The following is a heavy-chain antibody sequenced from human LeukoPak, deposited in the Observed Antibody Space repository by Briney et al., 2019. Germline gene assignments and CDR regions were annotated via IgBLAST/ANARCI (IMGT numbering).Heavy chain of an antibody. CDR1: GFTFSRYW. V-gene: IGHV3-7*01. CDR2: IKHDGSEK. D-gene: IGHD1-26*01. CDR3: AREWDIDY. J-gene: IGHJ4*02. Sequence: GGSLKLSCAASGFTFSRYWMTWVRQAPGKGLEWVANIKHDGSEKTYVDSVKGRFTISRDNAKNSLYLQMNSLRAEDTDVYYCAREWDIDYCGRGTLVTVSS.